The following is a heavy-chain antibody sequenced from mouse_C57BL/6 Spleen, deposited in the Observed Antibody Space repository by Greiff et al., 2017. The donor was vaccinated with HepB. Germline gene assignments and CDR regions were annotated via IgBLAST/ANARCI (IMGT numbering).Heavy chain of an antibody. CDR3: ARTLARTMITKCLYYAMDY. D-gene: IGHD2-4*01. J-gene: IGHJ4*01. CDR2: ISNGGGST. V-gene: IGHV5-12*01. CDR1: GFTFSDYY. Sequence: DVKLQESGGGLVQPGGSLKLSCAASGFTFSDYYMYWVRQTPEKRLEWVAYISNGGGSTYYPDTVKGRFTISRDNAKNTLYLQMSRLKSEDTAMYYCARTLARTMITKCLYYAMDYWGQGTSVTVSS.